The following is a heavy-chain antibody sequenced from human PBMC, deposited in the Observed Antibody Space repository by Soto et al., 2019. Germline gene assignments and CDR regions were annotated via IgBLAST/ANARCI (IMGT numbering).Heavy chain of an antibody. CDR3: ARDSRDIVVVPAEPEDHWFDP. D-gene: IGHD2-2*01. CDR1: GGSISGYY. V-gene: IGHV4-59*06. Sequence: SETLSLTCTVSGGSISGYYWTWIRQHPGKGLEWIGYIYYSGSTYYNPSLKSRVTISVDTSKNQFSLKLSSVTAADTAVYYCARDSRDIVVVPAEPEDHWFDPWGQGTLVTVSS. CDR2: IYYSGST. J-gene: IGHJ5*02.